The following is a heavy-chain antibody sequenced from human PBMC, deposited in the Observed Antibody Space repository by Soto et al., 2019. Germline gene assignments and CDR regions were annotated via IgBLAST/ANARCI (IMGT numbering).Heavy chain of an antibody. D-gene: IGHD3-22*01. Sequence: GGSLRLSCAASGFTFSSYSMNWVRQAPGKGLEWVSSISSSSSYIYYADSVKGRFTISRDNAKNSLYLQMNSLRAEDTAVYYCARELRNYYDSSGYLDYWGQGNLVTVSS. CDR3: ARELRNYYDSSGYLDY. CDR2: ISSSSSYI. V-gene: IGHV3-21*01. CDR1: GFTFSSYS. J-gene: IGHJ4*02.